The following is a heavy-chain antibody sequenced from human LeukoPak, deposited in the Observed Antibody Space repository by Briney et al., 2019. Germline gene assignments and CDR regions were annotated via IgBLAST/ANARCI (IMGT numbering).Heavy chain of an antibody. CDR3: ARGERGDGYNYDGVFDH. V-gene: IGHV1-69*05. D-gene: IGHD5-24*01. CDR2: IIPIFGTA. Sequence: SVKVSCKASGGTFSSYAISWVRQAPGQGLEWMGRIIPIFGTANYAQKFQGRVTITTDESTSTAYMELSSLRSEDTAVYYCARGERGDGYNYDGVFDHWGQGTLVTVSS. J-gene: IGHJ4*02. CDR1: GGTFSSYA.